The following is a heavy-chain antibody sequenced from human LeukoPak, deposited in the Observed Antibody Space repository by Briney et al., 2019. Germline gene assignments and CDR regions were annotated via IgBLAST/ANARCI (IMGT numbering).Heavy chain of an antibody. Sequence: SETLSLTCTVSGGSISSYYWSWIRQPAGKGLEWIGRIYTSGSTNYNPSLKSRVTMSVDTSKNQCSLKLSSVTAADTAVYYCARSPPVGSYYYYMDVWGKGTTVTVSS. D-gene: IGHD1-26*01. CDR1: GGSISSYY. CDR3: ARSPPVGSYYYYMDV. V-gene: IGHV4-4*07. CDR2: IYTSGST. J-gene: IGHJ6*03.